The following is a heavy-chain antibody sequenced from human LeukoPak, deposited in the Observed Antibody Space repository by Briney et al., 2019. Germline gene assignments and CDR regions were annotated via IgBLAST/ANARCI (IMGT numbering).Heavy chain of an antibody. CDR3: ARDGQGWLQTLSPYYFDY. V-gene: IGHV4-39*07. CDR2: IYYSGST. Sequence: SETLSLTCTVSGGSISSYYWGWIRQPPGKGLEWIGSIYYSGSTYYNPSLKSRVTISVDTSKNQFSLKLSSVTAADTAVYYCARDGQGWLQTLSPYYFDYWGQGTLVTVSS. J-gene: IGHJ4*02. CDR1: GGSISSYY. D-gene: IGHD5-24*01.